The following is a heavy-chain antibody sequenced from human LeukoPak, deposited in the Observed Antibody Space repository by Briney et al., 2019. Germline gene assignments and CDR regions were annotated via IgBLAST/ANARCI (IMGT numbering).Heavy chain of an antibody. CDR3: ARGGNVDTAMAGYYYYMDV. J-gene: IGHJ6*03. CDR2: IYTSGST. V-gene: IGHV4-4*07. CDR1: GGSISSYY. Sequence: PSETLSLTCTVSGGSISSYYWSWIRQPAGKGLEWIGRIYTSGSTNYNPSLKSRVTMSVDTSKNQFSLKLSSVTAADTAVYYCARGGNVDTAMAGYYYYMDVWGKGTTVTVSS. D-gene: IGHD5-18*01.